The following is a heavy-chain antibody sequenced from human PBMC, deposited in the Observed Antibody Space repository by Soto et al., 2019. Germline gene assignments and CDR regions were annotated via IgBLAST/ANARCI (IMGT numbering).Heavy chain of an antibody. CDR2: IDPSGSYT. V-gene: IGHV5-10-1*01. CDR1: GYSFTSYW. Sequence: HGESLKISCKGSGYSFTSYWISWVRQMPGKGLEWTGRIDPSGSYTNYSPSFQGHVTISADKSISTAYLQWSSLKASDTAMYYCARDDSRLGYSSSWYPVDYWGQGTLVTVSS. D-gene: IGHD6-13*01. CDR3: ARDDSRLGYSSSWYPVDY. J-gene: IGHJ4*02.